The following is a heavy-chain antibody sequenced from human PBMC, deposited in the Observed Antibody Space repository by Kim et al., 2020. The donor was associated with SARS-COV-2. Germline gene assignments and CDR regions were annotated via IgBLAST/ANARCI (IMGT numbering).Heavy chain of an antibody. Sequence: SETLSLTCTVSGGSISSYYWSWIRQPPGKGLEWIGYIYYSGSTNYNPSLKSRVTISVDTSKNQFSLKLSSVTAADTAVYYCARRYYGSGARGYFDYWGQGTLVTVCS. D-gene: IGHD3-10*01. CDR1: GGSISSYY. V-gene: IGHV4-59*01. CDR3: ARRYYGSGARGYFDY. CDR2: IYYSGST. J-gene: IGHJ4*02.